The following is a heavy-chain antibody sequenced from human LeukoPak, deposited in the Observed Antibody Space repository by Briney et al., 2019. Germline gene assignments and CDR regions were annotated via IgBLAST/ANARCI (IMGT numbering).Heavy chain of an antibody. D-gene: IGHD1-7*01. CDR2: ISYSGST. V-gene: IGHV4-59*08. CDR3: VRHSGGTTYDY. Sequence: SETLSLTCTVSGGSITGYYWSWIRQAPGKGLEWLAYISYSGSTSYNPSLRSRVTISVDTSKNLFSLNLSSLTAADTAVYYCVRHSGGTTYDYWGQGIQVTVSS. J-gene: IGHJ4*02. CDR1: GGSITGYY.